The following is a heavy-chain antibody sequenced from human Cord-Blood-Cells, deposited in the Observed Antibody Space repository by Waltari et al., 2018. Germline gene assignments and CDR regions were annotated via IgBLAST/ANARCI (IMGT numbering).Heavy chain of an antibody. CDR2: INHRESH. Sequence: QVQLQQWGAGLLKPSETLSLTCAVYGGSFSGYYWCWIRQPPGKGLGWIGEINHRESHNYTPSLESRVTIAVDTSRNRFSLKLSSVTAADTAVYYCARAWGGYSGVAGDDYWGQGTLVTVSS. CDR3: ARAWGGYSGVAGDDY. J-gene: IGHJ4*02. V-gene: IGHV4-34*01. D-gene: IGHD6-19*01. CDR1: GGSFSGYY.